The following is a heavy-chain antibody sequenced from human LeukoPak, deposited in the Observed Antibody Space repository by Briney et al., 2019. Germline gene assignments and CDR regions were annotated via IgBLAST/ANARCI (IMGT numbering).Heavy chain of an antibody. J-gene: IGHJ4*02. D-gene: IGHD4-17*01. CDR1: GYTFTSYG. V-gene: IGHV1-18*01. CDR2: ISAYNGNT. CDR3: ARETTVTSQSFDY. Sequence: GASVTVSCKASGYTFTSYGISWVRQAPGQGLEWMGWISAYNGNTNYAQMFQGRVTMTTDTSTSTAYMELRSLRSDDTAVYYCARETTVTSQSFDYWGQGTLVTVSS.